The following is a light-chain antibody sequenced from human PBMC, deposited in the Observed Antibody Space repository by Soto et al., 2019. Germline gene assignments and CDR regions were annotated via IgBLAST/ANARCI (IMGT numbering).Light chain of an antibody. CDR3: QQYSSSPPEFT. CDR2: GAS. V-gene: IGKV3-20*01. CDR1: QSISSNY. J-gene: IGKJ3*01. Sequence: EIVLTQSPGTLSLSPGERATLSCRASQSISSNYLDWYQQRPGQAPRLLIFGASYRATGIPDRFSGSGSGTDFTLTISRLEPEDFAVYYCQQYSSSPPEFTFGPGTRVDSK.